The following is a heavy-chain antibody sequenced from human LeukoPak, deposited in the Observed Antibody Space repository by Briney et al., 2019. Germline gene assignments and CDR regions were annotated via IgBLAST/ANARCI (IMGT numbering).Heavy chain of an antibody. CDR3: ARHAPGYFDY. J-gene: IGHJ4*02. CDR1: GGSINSYY. Sequence: SETLSLTCTVSGGSINSYYWSWIRQSPGKGLEWIGYIYYSGTTNYNPSLKSRVTISVDTSKNQFSLKLSSVTAADTAVYYCARHAPGYFDYWGQGTLVTVSS. CDR2: IYYSGTT. V-gene: IGHV4-59*08.